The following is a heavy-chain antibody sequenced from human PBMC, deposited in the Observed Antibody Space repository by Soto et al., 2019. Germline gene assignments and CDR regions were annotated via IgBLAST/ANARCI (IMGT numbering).Heavy chain of an antibody. V-gene: IGHV1-2*02. CDR3: AREPATAKPEGVDV. D-gene: IGHD1-1*01. CDR1: GYTFSDYY. Sequence: QVQLVQSGAEVRKPGASVKVSCKASGYTFSDYYIHWVRQAPGQGLEWMGWINTNSGGTKYAPKFQGGVPRTRDTSITTAYMELSRLRSGDTAVYYCAREPATAKPEGVDVGGQGTRVTVSS. CDR2: INTNSGGT. J-gene: IGHJ4*02.